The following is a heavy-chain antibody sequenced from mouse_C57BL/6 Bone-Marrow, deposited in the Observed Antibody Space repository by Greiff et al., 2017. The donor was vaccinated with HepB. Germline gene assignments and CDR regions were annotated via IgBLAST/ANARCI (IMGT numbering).Heavy chain of an antibody. CDR1: GYTFTSHW. Sequence: QVQLQQSVPELVRPGASVKISCKAPGYTFTSHWMQWVRQRPGQGLEWIGEIFPGSGSTYYNEKFKGKATLTVDTSSSTAYMQLSSLTSEDSAVYFCARSRLRQYYFDYWGQGTTLTVSS. CDR3: ARSRLRQYYFDY. V-gene: IGHV1-56*01. CDR2: IFPGSGST. J-gene: IGHJ2*01. D-gene: IGHD3-2*02.